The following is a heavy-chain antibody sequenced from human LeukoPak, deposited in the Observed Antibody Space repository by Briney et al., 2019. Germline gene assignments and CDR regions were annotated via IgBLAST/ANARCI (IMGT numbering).Heavy chain of an antibody. Sequence: PSQTLSLTCICSSDSISSGSYYWSWIRQPAGKDLEWIGRIHTSGSTDYNPSLRSRVTISLDTSKNHFSLQLTSVTAADTAVYYCARGVSQVRGMWFDPWGQGTLVTVSS. D-gene: IGHD3-10*01. CDR3: ARGVSQVRGMWFDP. J-gene: IGHJ5*02. CDR2: IHTSGST. V-gene: IGHV4-61*02. CDR1: SDSISSGSYY.